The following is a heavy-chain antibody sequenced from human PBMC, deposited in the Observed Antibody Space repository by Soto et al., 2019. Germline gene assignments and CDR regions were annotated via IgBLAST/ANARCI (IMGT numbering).Heavy chain of an antibody. Sequence: ASVKVSCKASGYTFTSYAMHWVRQAPGQRLEWMGWINAGNGNTKYSQKFQGRVTITRDTSASTAYMELSSLRSEDTAVYYCARGYCSSTSCYTPYYYYGMDVWGQGTTVTVSS. V-gene: IGHV1-3*01. CDR1: GYTFTSYA. CDR3: ARGYCSSTSCYTPYYYYGMDV. D-gene: IGHD2-2*02. CDR2: INAGNGNT. J-gene: IGHJ6*02.